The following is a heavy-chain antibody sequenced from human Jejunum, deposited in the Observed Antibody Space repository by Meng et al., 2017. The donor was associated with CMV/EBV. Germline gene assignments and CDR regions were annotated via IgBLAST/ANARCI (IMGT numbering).Heavy chain of an antibody. J-gene: IGHJ5*02. CDR2: INPNSGDT. CDR3: ARDSLESSQQLVPYNWFDP. D-gene: IGHD6-13*01. Sequence: TFIGYYLHWVQQAPGQGLEWMGRINPNSGDTNYAQKFQGSVTMTRDTSISTAYMELSSLRSDDTAVYYCARDSLESSQQLVPYNWFDPWGQGTLVTVSS. CDR1: TFIGYY. V-gene: IGHV1-2*02.